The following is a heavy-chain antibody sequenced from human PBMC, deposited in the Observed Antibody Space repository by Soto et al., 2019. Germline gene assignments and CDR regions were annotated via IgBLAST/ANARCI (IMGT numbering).Heavy chain of an antibody. CDR3: ARDLFAKSSSGWSSNDY. V-gene: IGHV1-3*01. J-gene: IGHJ4*02. CDR1: GYTFTSYA. Sequence: GASVKVSCKASGYTFTSYAMHWVRQAPGQRLEWMGWINAGNGNTKYSQKFQGRVTITRDTSASTAYMELSSLRSEDTAVYYCARDLFAKSSSGWSSNDYWGQGTLVTVSS. D-gene: IGHD6-19*01. CDR2: INAGNGNT.